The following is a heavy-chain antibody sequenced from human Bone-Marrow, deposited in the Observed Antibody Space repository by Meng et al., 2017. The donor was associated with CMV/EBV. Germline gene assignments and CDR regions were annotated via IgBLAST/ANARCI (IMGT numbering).Heavy chain of an antibody. CDR2: IDWDDDK. CDR1: GFSLSSSGVR. J-gene: IGHJ4*02. V-gene: IGHV2-70*04. CDR3: ARSYDFWSPFSLDY. D-gene: IGHD3-3*01. Sequence: SGPTLVKPTQTLTLTCTFSGFSLSSSGVRVSWIRQPPGKALEWLARIDWDDDKFYSSSLKTRLTISKDTSKRHVVLTMTNMDPVDTATYYCARSYDFWSPFSLDYWGQGTLVTVSS.